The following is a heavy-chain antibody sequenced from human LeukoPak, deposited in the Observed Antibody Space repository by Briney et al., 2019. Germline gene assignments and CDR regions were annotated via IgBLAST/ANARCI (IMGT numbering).Heavy chain of an antibody. J-gene: IGHJ3*02. CDR3: AKAMCMKGAFDI. V-gene: IGHV3-30*18. Sequence: PGRSLRLSCAASKFTFSGSGMHWVRQAPGKGLDWVALISHDGTNKYYADSVKGRFTISRDNSKNTLFLQMNSPRPEDTAVYYCAKAMCMKGAFDIWGQGTMVTVSS. CDR1: KFTFSGSG. CDR2: ISHDGTNK.